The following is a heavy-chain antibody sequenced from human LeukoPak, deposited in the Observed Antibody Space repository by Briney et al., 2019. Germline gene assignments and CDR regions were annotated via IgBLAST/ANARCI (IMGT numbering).Heavy chain of an antibody. CDR3: ARGRYSNGMDV. Sequence: PSETLSLTCTVAGDSINSYYWSWIRQPPGNGLEWIGYIYYSGSTNYNPSLKSRVTISVDTSKNQFSLRLSSVTAADTAVYYCARGRYSNGMDVWGQGTTVTVSS. J-gene: IGHJ6*02. CDR1: GDSINSYY. D-gene: IGHD3-16*02. V-gene: IGHV4-59*01. CDR2: IYYSGST.